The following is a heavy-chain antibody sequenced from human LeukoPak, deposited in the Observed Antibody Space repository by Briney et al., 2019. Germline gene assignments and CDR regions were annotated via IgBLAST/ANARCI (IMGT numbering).Heavy chain of an antibody. Sequence: GGSLRLSCAASGFTFSGYEMNWVRQAPGKGLEWVSFISSSGCTTYYTDSVKGRFIISRDNAKNSLYLQMNSLRAEDTALYYCARTAAGPFEPWGRGTLVTVSS. J-gene: IGHJ5*02. CDR1: GFTFSGYE. V-gene: IGHV3-48*03. CDR2: ISSSGCTT. D-gene: IGHD6-13*01. CDR3: ARTAAGPFEP.